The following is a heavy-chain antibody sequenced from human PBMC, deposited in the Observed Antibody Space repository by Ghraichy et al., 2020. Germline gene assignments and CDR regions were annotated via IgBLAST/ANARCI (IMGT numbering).Heavy chain of an antibody. V-gene: IGHV4-30-2*01. CDR2: IYYSGNT. J-gene: IGHJ5*02. Sequence: SETLSLTCVVSGGSISSGGFSWNWIRQPPGKGLEWIGYIYYSGNTYYNPSLKSRVTISVDRSKNQFSLKLRSPTAADTAVYYCVESGASGSYKWFDPWGQGTLVTVAS. D-gene: IGHD3-10*01. CDR1: GGSISSGGFS. CDR3: VESGASGSYKWFDP.